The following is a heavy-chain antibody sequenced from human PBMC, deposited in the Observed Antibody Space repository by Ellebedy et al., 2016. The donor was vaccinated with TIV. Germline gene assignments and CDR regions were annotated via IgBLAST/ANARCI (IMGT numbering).Heavy chain of an antibody. Sequence: AASVKVSCKASGYTFTSYGISWVRQAPGQGLEWMGWISAYNGNTNYAQKLQGRVTMTTDTSTSTAYMELSSLRSEDTAVYYCARAPIAVAGYREVFDYWGQGTLVTVSS. V-gene: IGHV1-18*01. J-gene: IGHJ4*02. CDR1: GYTFTSYG. CDR2: ISAYNGNT. CDR3: ARAPIAVAGYREVFDY. D-gene: IGHD6-19*01.